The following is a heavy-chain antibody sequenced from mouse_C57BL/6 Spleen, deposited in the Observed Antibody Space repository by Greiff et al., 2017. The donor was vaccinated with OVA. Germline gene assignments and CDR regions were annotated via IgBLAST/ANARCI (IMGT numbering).Heavy chain of an antibody. CDR1: GYTFTSYW. Sequence: VQLQQPGAELVKPGASVKLSCKASGYTFTSYWMQWVKQRPGQGLEWIGEIDPSDSYTNYNQKFKGKATLTVDTSSSTAYMQLSSLTSEDSAVYYCARGGYGSSSPFAYWGQGTLVTVSA. CDR3: ARGGYGSSSPFAY. V-gene: IGHV1-50*01. CDR2: IDPSDSYT. D-gene: IGHD1-1*01. J-gene: IGHJ3*01.